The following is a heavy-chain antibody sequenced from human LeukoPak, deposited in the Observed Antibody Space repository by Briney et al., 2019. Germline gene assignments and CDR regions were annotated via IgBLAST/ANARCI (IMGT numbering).Heavy chain of an antibody. V-gene: IGHV4-4*07. Sequence: SETLSLACSVSAESISNYYWSWIRQPAGKGLEWIGRIYTSGSVNYSPSLMSRVTMSVDTSKNQLSLQVRSVTAADTAVYYCVRDRIFGIFDYWGQGALVTVSS. CDR1: AESISNYY. J-gene: IGHJ4*02. D-gene: IGHD3-3*02. CDR3: VRDRIFGIFDY. CDR2: IYTSGSV.